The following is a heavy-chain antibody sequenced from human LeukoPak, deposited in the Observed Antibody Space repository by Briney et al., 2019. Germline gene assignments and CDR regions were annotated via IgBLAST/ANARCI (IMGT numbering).Heavy chain of an antibody. J-gene: IGHJ4*02. CDR1: GFTFSRYV. D-gene: IGHD3-22*01. V-gene: IGHV3-23*01. CDR2: ISGSGGST. Sequence: GGSLRLSCAASGFTFSRYVMNWVRQAPGRGLEWVSTISGSGGSTYYADSVKGRFTISRDNSKNTLYLEMNSLRAEDTAIYYCAKESSSGYFNWRQGTLVSVSS. CDR3: AKESSSGYFN.